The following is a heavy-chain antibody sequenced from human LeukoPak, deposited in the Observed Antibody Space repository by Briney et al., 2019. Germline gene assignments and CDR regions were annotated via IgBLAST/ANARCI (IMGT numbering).Heavy chain of an antibody. D-gene: IGHD6-6*01. Sequence: GGSLRLSCAASGFTFSSYWISWVRQAPGKGLEWVANIKQNGSEKYYVDSVKGRFIISRDNAKNSLYLQMNSLRAEDTAVYYCARDGYSSSSSLYYFDYWGQGTLVTVSS. V-gene: IGHV3-7*01. CDR2: IKQNGSEK. CDR1: GFTFSSYW. J-gene: IGHJ4*02. CDR3: ARDGYSSSSSLYYFDY.